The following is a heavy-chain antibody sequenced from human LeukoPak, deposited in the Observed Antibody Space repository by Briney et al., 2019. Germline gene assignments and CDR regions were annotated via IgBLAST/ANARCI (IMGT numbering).Heavy chain of an antibody. CDR3: ARDRAAAGTDLDY. J-gene: IGHJ4*02. CDR1: GFTFSSYS. Sequence: GGSLRHSCAASGFTFSSYSMNWVRQAPGKGLEWVSSISSSSSYIYYADSVKGRFTISRDNAKNSLYLQMNSLRAEDTAVYYCARDRAAAGTDLDYWGQGTLVTVSS. CDR2: ISSSSSYI. V-gene: IGHV3-21*01. D-gene: IGHD6-13*01.